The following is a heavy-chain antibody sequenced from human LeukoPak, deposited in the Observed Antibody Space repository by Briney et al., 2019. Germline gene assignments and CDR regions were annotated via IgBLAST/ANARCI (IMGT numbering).Heavy chain of an antibody. CDR2: IKQDGSEK. CDR3: ARSGVTFGGVIVDNFDY. J-gene: IGHJ4*02. CDR1: GFTFSSYW. V-gene: IGHV3-7*01. D-gene: IGHD3-16*02. Sequence: GGSLRLSCAASGFTFSSYWMSWVRQAPGKGLEWVANIKQDGSEKYYVDSVKGRFTISRDNAKNSLYLQMNSLRAEDTAVYYCARSGVTFGGVIVDNFDYWGQGTLVTVSS.